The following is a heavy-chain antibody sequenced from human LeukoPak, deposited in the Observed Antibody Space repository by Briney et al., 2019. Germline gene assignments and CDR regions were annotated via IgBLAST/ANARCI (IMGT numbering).Heavy chain of an antibody. CDR2: IYSGGST. V-gene: IGHV3-NL1*01. Sequence: PGGTLRLSCAASRFTFSGYGMHWLRQAPGQGLEGVAVIYSGGSTHYACSVKGRFTISRDNSKNTLYLQVNSLRAEDTAVYHCARLDSSVWYSDYWGQGTLVTVSS. D-gene: IGHD6-19*01. J-gene: IGHJ4*02. CDR1: RFTFSGYG. CDR3: ARLDSSVWYSDY.